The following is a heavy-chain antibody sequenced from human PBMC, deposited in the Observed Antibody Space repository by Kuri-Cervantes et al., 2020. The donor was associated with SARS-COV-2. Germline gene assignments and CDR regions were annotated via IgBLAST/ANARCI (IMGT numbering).Heavy chain of an antibody. CDR2: IIPIFGTA. CDR3: ARDRRVVVVAATPYYYYYGMDV. V-gene: IGHV1-69*01. J-gene: IGHJ6*02. CDR1: GFTFSSYA. D-gene: IGHD2-15*01. Sequence: TCAASGFTFSSYAMSWVRQAPGQGLEWMGGIIPIFGTANYAQKFQGRVTITADESTSTAYMELSSLRPEDTAVYYCARDRRVVVVAATPYYYYYGMDVWGQGTTVTVSS.